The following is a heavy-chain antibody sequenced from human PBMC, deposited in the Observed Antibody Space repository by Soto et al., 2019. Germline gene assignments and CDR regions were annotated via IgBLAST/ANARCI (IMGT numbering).Heavy chain of an antibody. CDR2: ISSSGSTI. Sequence: EVQLVESGGGLVQPGGSLRLSCAASGFTFSSYEMNWVRQAPGKGLEWVSYISSSGSTIYYADSVKGRFTISRDNAKNSLYLQMNSLRAEDTAVYYCARSHGYSSSKIDYWGQGTLVTVSS. CDR3: ARSHGYSSSKIDY. V-gene: IGHV3-48*03. CDR1: GFTFSSYE. D-gene: IGHD6-13*01. J-gene: IGHJ4*02.